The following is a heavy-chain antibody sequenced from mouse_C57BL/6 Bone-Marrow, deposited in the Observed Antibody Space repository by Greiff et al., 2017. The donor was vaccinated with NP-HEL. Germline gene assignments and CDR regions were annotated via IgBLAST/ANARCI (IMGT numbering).Heavy chain of an antibody. CDR2: INPYNGGT. D-gene: IGHD1-1*01. J-gene: IGHJ2*01. CDR3: ARERDYYGRRDY. V-gene: IGHV1-19*01. Sequence: VQLQQSGPVLVKPGASVKMSCKASGYTFTDYYMNWVKQSPGKSLEWIGVINPYNGGTSYNQKVKGKATLTVDKSSSKDYMELNSLTSEDSAVYYCARERDYYGRRDYWGQGTTLTVSS. CDR1: GYTFTDYY.